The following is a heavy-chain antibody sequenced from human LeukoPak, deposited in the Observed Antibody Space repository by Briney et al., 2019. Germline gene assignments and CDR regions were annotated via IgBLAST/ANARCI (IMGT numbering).Heavy chain of an antibody. V-gene: IGHV3-23*01. CDR3: TATRPYGTTWAGAFED. D-gene: IGHD6-19*01. Sequence: GGSLRLSCVASGFIFSSHGMSWVRQAPGKGLEWVSTVTSRSATHYTDSVKGRFITSRDSSKNTLFLQMNSLRAEDTALYYCTATRPYGTTWAGAFEDWGQGTPVTVSS. CDR1: GFIFSSHG. J-gene: IGHJ4*02. CDR2: VTSRSAT.